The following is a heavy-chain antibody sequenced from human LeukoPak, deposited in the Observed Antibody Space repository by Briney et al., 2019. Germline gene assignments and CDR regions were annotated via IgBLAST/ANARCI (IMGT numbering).Heavy chain of an antibody. CDR3: AYRLVGATDHDAFGI. J-gene: IGHJ3*02. Sequence: SETLSLTCAVYGGSFSGYYWSWIRQPPGKGLEWIGEINHSGSTNYNPSLKSRVTISVDTSKNQFSLKLSSVTAADTAVYYCAYRLVGATDHDAFGIWGQGTMVTVSS. CDR1: GGSFSGYY. V-gene: IGHV4-34*01. D-gene: IGHD1-26*01. CDR2: INHSGST.